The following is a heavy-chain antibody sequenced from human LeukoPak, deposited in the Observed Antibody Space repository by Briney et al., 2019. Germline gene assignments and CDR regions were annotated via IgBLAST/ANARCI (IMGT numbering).Heavy chain of an antibody. J-gene: IGHJ4*02. D-gene: IGHD4-11*01. CDR1: GYTSTDYY. CDR3: ARGVAVTDRARFFDY. Sequence: GASVKVSCKASGYTSTDYYVHWVRQAPGQGLEWMGWINPKRGVTNSAQKFQGRVTMTRDTSISTIYMELRSLISDDTAAYYCARGVAVTDRARFFDYWGQGTLVTVSS. CDR2: INPKRGVT. V-gene: IGHV1-2*02.